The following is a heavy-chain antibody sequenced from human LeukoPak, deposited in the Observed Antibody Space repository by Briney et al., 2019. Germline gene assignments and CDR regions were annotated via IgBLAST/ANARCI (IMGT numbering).Heavy chain of an antibody. D-gene: IGHD2-21*02. Sequence: SVKVSCKASGGTFSSYAISWVRQAPGQGLELMGRIIPIFGTANYAQKFQGRVTITTDESTSTAYMELSSLRSEDTAVYYCAREYTLYCGGDCPFDYWGQGTLVTVSS. CDR1: GGTFSSYA. CDR3: AREYTLYCGGDCPFDY. V-gene: IGHV1-69*05. CDR2: IIPIFGTA. J-gene: IGHJ4*02.